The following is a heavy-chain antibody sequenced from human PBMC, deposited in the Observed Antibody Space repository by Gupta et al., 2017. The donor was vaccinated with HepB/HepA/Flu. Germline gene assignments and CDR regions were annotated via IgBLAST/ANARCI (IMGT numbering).Heavy chain of an antibody. CDR3: AKGSGNYYSYAMDV. V-gene: IGHV3-9*01. CDR2: ISWNSISI. Sequence: EVQLVESGGGLVQPGRSLRLSCAASGFTFDDYAMHWVRQAPGKGLEWVSGISWNSISIGYADSVKGRFTISRDNAKNSLYLQMNSLRAEDTALYYCAKGSGNYYSYAMDVWGQGTTVTVSS. CDR1: GFTFDDYA. D-gene: IGHD3-3*01. J-gene: IGHJ6*02.